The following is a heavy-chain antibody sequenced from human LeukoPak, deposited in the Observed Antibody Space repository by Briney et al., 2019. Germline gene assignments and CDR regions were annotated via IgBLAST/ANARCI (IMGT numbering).Heavy chain of an antibody. CDR3: ARAPQLVPTYYYYGMDV. CDR1: GFTFSSYW. Sequence: GGSLRLSCAASGFTFSSYWMSWVRQAPGKGLEWVANIKQDGSEKYYVDSVKGRFTISRDNAKNSLYLQMNSLRAEDTAVYYCARAPQLVPTYYYYGMDVWGQGTTVTVSS. J-gene: IGHJ6*02. D-gene: IGHD6-6*01. V-gene: IGHV3-7*01. CDR2: IKQDGSEK.